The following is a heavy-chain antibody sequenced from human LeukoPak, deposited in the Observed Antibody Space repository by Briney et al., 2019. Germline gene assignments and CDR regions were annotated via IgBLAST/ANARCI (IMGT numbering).Heavy chain of an antibody. Sequence: SETLSLTCTVSGGSIGTSAYYWNWLRQHPGTGLEWIGFISDSGSTLYNPSLKSRVTISSDTSKNQFSLKLTSVTAADMAVYYCARGRYSYGWNDSWGQGTLVTVYS. CDR2: ISDSGST. D-gene: IGHD3-16*02. J-gene: IGHJ5*01. V-gene: IGHV4-31*03. CDR1: GGSIGTSAYY. CDR3: ARGRYSYGWNDS.